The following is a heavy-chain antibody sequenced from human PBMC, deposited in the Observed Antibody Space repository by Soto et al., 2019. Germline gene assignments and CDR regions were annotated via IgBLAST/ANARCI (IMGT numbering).Heavy chain of an antibody. V-gene: IGHV4-30-4*01. CDR3: ARSTFGGVIPKDY. D-gene: IGHD3-3*01. CDR1: GGSISSGDYY. J-gene: IGHJ4*02. CDR2: IYYSGST. Sequence: QVQLQESGPGLVKPSQTLSLTCTVSGGSISSGDYYWSWIRQPPGKGLEWIGYIYYSGSTYYNPALRSRVTISVDTSKSQFSLKLSSVTAADTAVYYCARSTFGGVIPKDYWGQGTLVTVSS.